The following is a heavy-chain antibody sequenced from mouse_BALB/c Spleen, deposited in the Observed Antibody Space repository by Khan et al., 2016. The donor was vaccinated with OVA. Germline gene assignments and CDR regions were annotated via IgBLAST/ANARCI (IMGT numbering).Heavy chain of an antibody. CDR1: GYTFTDFT. Sequence: QVQLQQSGAELVRPGVSVKISCKGSGYTFTDFTIHWVKQSHAQSLEWIGVISTYYGDVTYNQKFKGKATMTVDKSSSTTYMELARLTSEDSAIYLLTRGGGGNRFAYRGQGTLVTVSA. CDR3: TRGGGGNRFAY. V-gene: IGHV1S137*01. J-gene: IGHJ3*01. CDR2: ISTYYGDV.